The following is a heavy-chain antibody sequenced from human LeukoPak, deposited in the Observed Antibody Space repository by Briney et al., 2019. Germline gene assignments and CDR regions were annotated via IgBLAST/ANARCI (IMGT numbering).Heavy chain of an antibody. D-gene: IGHD5-24*01. CDR2: INQDGSEK. CDR1: GLIFRSYW. Sequence: GGSLRLSCEVSGLIFRSYWMSWVRQAPGKGLEWVANINQDGSEKYFVDSVRGRFTISRDNAKNSLHLQMNTLSAQDTAVYYCARERDGRFFDYWGQGTLVTVSS. J-gene: IGHJ4*02. V-gene: IGHV3-7*01. CDR3: ARERDGRFFDY.